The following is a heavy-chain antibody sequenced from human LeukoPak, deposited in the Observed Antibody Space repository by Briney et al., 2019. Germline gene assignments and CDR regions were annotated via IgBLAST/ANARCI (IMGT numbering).Heavy chain of an antibody. CDR2: IYYSGST. CDR1: GGSISSYY. CDR3: ARGSSGYSSSWQYINWFDP. Sequence: PSETLSLTRTVSGGSISSYYWSWIRQPPGKGLEWIGYIYYSGSTNYNPSLKSRVTISVDTSKNQFSLKLSSVTAADTAVYYCARGSSGYSSSWQYINWFDPWGQGTLVTVSS. D-gene: IGHD6-13*01. J-gene: IGHJ5*02. V-gene: IGHV4-59*01.